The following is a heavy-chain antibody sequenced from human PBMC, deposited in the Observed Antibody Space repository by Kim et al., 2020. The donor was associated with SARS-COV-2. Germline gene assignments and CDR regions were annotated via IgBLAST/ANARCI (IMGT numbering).Heavy chain of an antibody. CDR1: GGSISSGSYY. CDR2: IYTSGST. J-gene: IGHJ4*02. V-gene: IGHV4-61*02. Sequence: SETLSLTCTVSGGSISSGSYYWSWIRQPAGKGLEWIGRIYTSGSTNYNPSLKSRVTISVDTSKNQFSLKLSSVTAADTAVYYCARSSSRLIDYWGQGTLVTVSS. D-gene: IGHD6-6*01. CDR3: ARSSSRLIDY.